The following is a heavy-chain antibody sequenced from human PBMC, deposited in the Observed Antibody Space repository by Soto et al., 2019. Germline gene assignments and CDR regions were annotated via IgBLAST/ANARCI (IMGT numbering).Heavy chain of an antibody. J-gene: IGHJ4*02. D-gene: IGHD4-4*01. CDR1: GGSISSYY. CDR2: IYYSGST. CDR3: ARDSPTTALDY. V-gene: IGHV4-59*01. Sequence: QVQLQESGPGLVKPSETLSLTCTVSGGSISSYYWSWIRQPPGKGLEWIGYIYYSGSTNHNPSLKSRVTISVDTSKNQFSLKLSSVTAADTAVYYCARDSPTTALDYWGQGTLVTVSS.